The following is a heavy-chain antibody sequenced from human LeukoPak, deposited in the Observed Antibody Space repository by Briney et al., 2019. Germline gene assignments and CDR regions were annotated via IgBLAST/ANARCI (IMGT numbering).Heavy chain of an antibody. D-gene: IGHD3-10*01. CDR2: IYTSGST. V-gene: IGHV4-61*02. J-gene: IGHJ6*03. Sequence: SETLSLTCTVSGGSISSGSYYWSWIRQPAGKGLEWIGRIYTSGSTNYNPSLKSRVTISVDTSKNQFSLKLSSVTAADTAVYYCARDRARWFGELSPMDVWGKGTTVTISS. CDR3: ARDRARWFGELSPMDV. CDR1: GGSISSGSYY.